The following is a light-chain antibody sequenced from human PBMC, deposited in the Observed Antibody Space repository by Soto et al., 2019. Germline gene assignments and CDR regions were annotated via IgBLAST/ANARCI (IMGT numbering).Light chain of an antibody. V-gene: IGLV2-14*01. CDR1: SSDVGAYNY. CDR2: EVS. CDR3: CSYTTSITFV. J-gene: IGLJ2*01. Sequence: QSALTQPASVSGSPGQSITISCTGTSSDVGAYNYVSWYQQYTGKVPKLMIFEVSRRPSGISDRFSGSKSGNTASLTISGFQAEDEADYYCCSYTTSITFVFGGGTKVTVL.